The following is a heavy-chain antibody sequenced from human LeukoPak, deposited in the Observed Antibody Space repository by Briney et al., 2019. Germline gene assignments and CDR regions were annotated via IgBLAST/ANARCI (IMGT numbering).Heavy chain of an antibody. CDR1: GFTFSSYS. V-gene: IGHV3-21*01. J-gene: IGHJ4*02. CDR2: ISSSSSI. CDR3: VRDSSGGDY. Sequence: GGSLRLSCAASGFTFSSYSMTWVRQAPGKGLEWVSSISSSSSIYYADSVKGRFTISRDNAKNSLYLQMNSLRAEDTAVYYCVRDSSGGDYWGQGTLVTVSS.